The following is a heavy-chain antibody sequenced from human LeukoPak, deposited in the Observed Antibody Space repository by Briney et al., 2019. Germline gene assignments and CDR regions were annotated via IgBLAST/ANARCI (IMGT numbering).Heavy chain of an antibody. V-gene: IGHV3-30-3*01. CDR2: ISYDGSNK. CDR1: GFTFSSYA. D-gene: IGHD5-18*01. Sequence: GGSLRLSCAASGFTFSSYAMHWVRQAPGKGLEWVAVISYDGSNKYYADSVEGRFTISRDNSKNTLYLQMNSLRAEDTAVYYCARAGYGHDAFDIWGQGTMVTVSS. CDR3: ARAGYGHDAFDI. J-gene: IGHJ3*02.